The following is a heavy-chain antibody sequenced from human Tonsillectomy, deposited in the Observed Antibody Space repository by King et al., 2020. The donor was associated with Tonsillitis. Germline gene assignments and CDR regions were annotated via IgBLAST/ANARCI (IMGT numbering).Heavy chain of an antibody. CDR3: AKDLGGGSYYSYSFDY. CDR1: GFTFSNYA. J-gene: IGHJ4*02. V-gene: IGHV3-23*04. Sequence: VQLVESGGGLVQPGGSLRLSCAASGFTFSNYAMTWVRQAPGKGLEWVSTVTGSGGSTYYADSVKGRFTVSRDNSKNTLCLQMNSLRAEDTAVYYCAKDLGGGSYYSYSFDYWGQGTLVTVSS. D-gene: IGHD1-26*01. CDR2: VTGSGGST.